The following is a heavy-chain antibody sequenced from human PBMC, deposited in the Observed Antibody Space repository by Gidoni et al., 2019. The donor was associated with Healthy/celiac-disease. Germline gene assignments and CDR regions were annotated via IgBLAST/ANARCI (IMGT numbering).Heavy chain of an antibody. CDR3: ARYYRIATPYYFDY. J-gene: IGHJ4*02. Sequence: GSGYSFTSYWIGWVRQMPGKGLEWMGIIYPGDSDTRYSPSFQGQVTISADKSISTAYLQWGSLKASDTAMYYCARYYRIATPYYFDYWGQGTLVTVSS. CDR2: IYPGDSDT. V-gene: IGHV5-51*01. CDR1: GYSFTSYW. D-gene: IGHD2-8*01.